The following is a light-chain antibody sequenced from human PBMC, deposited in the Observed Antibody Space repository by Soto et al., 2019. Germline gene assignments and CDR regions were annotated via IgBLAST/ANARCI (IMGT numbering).Light chain of an antibody. J-gene: IGLJ3*02. CDR3: SSYTSSSTSSWV. Sequence: QSVLTQPASVSGSPGQSITISCTGTSSDVGGYNYVSWYQQHPGKAPKLMIYEVSNRPSGVSNRFSGSKSGNTASLTISGLQAEDEADYYCSSYTSSSTSSWVFGGGTKLTVL. CDR1: SSDVGGYNY. CDR2: EVS. V-gene: IGLV2-14*01.